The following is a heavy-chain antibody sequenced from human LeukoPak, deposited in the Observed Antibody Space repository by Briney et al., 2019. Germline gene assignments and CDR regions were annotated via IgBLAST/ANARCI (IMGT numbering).Heavy chain of an antibody. Sequence: GGSLRLSCTVSGFTLSSYEMTWFRQAPGKGLEWVSSIGYGGADSHYADSVKGRFTISRDNSKNTLYLQMNSLRAEDTAVYYCAKEYGGQWLVSHYYMDVWGKGTTVTISS. V-gene: IGHV3-23*01. J-gene: IGHJ6*03. CDR1: GFTLSSYE. D-gene: IGHD6-19*01. CDR2: IGYGGADS. CDR3: AKEYGGQWLVSHYYMDV.